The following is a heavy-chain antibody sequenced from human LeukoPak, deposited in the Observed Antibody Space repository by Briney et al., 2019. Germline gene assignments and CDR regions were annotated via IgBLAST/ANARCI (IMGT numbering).Heavy chain of an antibody. CDR3: ASVSGSYLDFQH. V-gene: IGHV3-48*04. CDR1: GFTFSASR. Sequence: PGGSLRLSCIASGFTFSASRMSWVRQAPGKGLEWVSFISSIGDTIYYTDSVKGRFTISRDNTKNSLYLQMNSLRAEDTGVYYRASVSGSYLDFQHWGQGTLVTVSS. J-gene: IGHJ1*01. D-gene: IGHD3-10*01. CDR2: ISSIGDTI.